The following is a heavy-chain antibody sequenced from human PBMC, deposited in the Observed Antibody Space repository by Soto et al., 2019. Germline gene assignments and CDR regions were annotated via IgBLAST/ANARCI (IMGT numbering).Heavy chain of an antibody. V-gene: IGHV4-34*01. CDR2: INHSGST. J-gene: IGHJ4*02. Sequence: SETLSLTCAVYGGSFSGYYWSWIRQPPGKGLEWIGEINHSGSTNYNPSLKSRVTISVDTSKNQFSLKLSSVTAADTAVYYCETYPYYYGSGSIDYWGQGTLVTVSS. CDR1: GGSFSGYY. CDR3: ETYPYYYGSGSIDY. D-gene: IGHD3-10*01.